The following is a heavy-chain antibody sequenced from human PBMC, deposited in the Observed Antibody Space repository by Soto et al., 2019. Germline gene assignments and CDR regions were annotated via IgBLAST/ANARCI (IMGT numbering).Heavy chain of an antibody. CDR2: INAGNGNT. Sequence: ASVKVSCKASGYTFTSYAMHWVRQAPGQRLEWMGWINAGNGNTKYSQKFKGRVTITRDTSASTAYMELSSLRSEDTAVYYCARVTGYYYVDYWGQGTLVTVSS. V-gene: IGHV1-3*01. D-gene: IGHD3-9*01. J-gene: IGHJ4*02. CDR1: GYTFTSYA. CDR3: ARVTGYYYVDY.